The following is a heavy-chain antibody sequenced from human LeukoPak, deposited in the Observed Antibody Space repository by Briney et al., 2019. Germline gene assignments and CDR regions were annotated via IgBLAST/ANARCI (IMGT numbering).Heavy chain of an antibody. CDR1: GGTFSSYA. Sequence: SVKVSCKASGGTFSSYAISWVRQAPGQGLEWMGGIIPIFGTANYAQKFQGRVTITADESTSTAYMELSGLRSEDTAVYYCARELGCSYGEIDYWGQGTLVTVSS. CDR2: IIPIFGTA. CDR3: ARELGCSYGEIDY. V-gene: IGHV1-69*13. D-gene: IGHD5-18*01. J-gene: IGHJ4*02.